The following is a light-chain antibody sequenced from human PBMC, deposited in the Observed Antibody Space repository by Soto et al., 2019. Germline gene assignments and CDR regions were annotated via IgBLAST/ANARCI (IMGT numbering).Light chain of an antibody. CDR1: SSDVGSYNS. Sequence: QSVLAQPASVSGSPGQSIAISCTGTSSDVGSYNSVSWYQQYPGKAPTLMIHDVSDRPLGVSNRFSGSKSGNTASLTISGLQAEDEADYYCSSFTSRSSYVFGSGTKVTVL. V-gene: IGLV2-14*03. CDR3: SSFTSRSSYV. J-gene: IGLJ1*01. CDR2: DVS.